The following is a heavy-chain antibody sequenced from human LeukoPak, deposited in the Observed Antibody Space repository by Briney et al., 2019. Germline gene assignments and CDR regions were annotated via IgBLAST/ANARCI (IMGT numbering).Heavy chain of an antibody. Sequence: AGGSLRLSCAASGFTFSSYWMLWVRQAPGKGLVWVSRINSDGSSTSYADSVKGRFTISRDNAKNTLYLQMNSLRAEDTAVYYCARVRAVADSNWFDPWGQGTLVTVSS. J-gene: IGHJ5*02. CDR3: ARVRAVADSNWFDP. CDR2: INSDGSST. CDR1: GFTFSSYW. V-gene: IGHV3-74*01. D-gene: IGHD6-19*01.